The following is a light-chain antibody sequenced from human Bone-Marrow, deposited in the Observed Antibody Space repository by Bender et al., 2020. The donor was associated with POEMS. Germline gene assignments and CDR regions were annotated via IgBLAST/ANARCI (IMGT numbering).Light chain of an antibody. CDR1: SSNIGAGSD. CDR3: QSYDNSLGGWV. J-gene: IGLJ3*02. Sequence: QSVLTQPPSVSGAPGQRVTISCTGSSSNIGAGSDVHWYQQLPGTAPKLLIYGYNNRPSGVPDRFSGSKSGTSASLAITGLQAEDEGDYYCQSYDNSLGGWVFGGGTKLTVL. CDR2: GYN. V-gene: IGLV1-40*01.